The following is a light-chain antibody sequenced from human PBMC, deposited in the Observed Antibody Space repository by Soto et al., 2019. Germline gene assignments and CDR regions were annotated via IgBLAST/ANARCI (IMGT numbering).Light chain of an antibody. CDR2: GAT. V-gene: IGKV3-20*01. J-gene: IGKJ3*01. CDR1: ESVSSSY. Sequence: EIVLTQSPGTLSLSPGESATLSCGAGESVSSSYLAWYQQKPGQAPRLLIYGATTRLRGVPDRFSGSGSGTDFTLTISRLEAEEFAVYYCQQYGSSPFTFGPWTKVDI. CDR3: QQYGSSPFT.